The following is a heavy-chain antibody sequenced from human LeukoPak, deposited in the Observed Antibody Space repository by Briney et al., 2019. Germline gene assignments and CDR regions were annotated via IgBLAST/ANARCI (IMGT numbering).Heavy chain of an antibody. D-gene: IGHD2-2*01. J-gene: IGHJ6*03. CDR3: TTMGQYCSSTSCYLPTNSLYYYYMDV. V-gene: IGHV3-73*01. CDR1: GFTFSGSA. Sequence: GGSLRLSCAASGFTFSGSAMHWVRQASGKGLEWVGRIRSKANSYATAYAASVKGRFTISRDDLKNTAYLQMNSLKTEDTAVYYCTTMGQYCSSTSCYLPTNSLYYYYMDVWGKGTTVTVSS. CDR2: IRSKANSYAT.